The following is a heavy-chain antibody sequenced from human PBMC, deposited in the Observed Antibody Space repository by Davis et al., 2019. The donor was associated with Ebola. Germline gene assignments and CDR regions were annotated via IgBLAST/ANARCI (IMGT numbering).Heavy chain of an antibody. Sequence: PSETLSLTCTVSGGSISSYYWSWIRQPPGKGLEWIGYIYYSGSTNYNPSLKSRVTISVDTSKNQFSLKLSSVTAADTAVYYCARHWLTSWFDPWGQGTLVTVSS. CDR3: ARHWLTSWFDP. D-gene: IGHD2-2*01. J-gene: IGHJ5*02. CDR1: GGSISSYY. CDR2: IYYSGST. V-gene: IGHV4-59*08.